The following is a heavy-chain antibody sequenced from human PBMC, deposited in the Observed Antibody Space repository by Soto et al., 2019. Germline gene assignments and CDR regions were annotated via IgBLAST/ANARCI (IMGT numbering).Heavy chain of an antibody. CDR3: AKGGRQWLVTSDFNY. CDR1: GFTFSDYA. CDR2: VSHDGRNT. D-gene: IGHD6-19*01. V-gene: IGHV3-30*18. J-gene: IGHJ4*02. Sequence: VQLVESGGGVVQPGRSLRLSCAASGFTFSDYAMHWVRQAPGKGLEWVAVVSHDGRNTHYADSVKGRFTISRDSSRNTVSLEMTSLRAEDTAVYYWAKGGRQWLVTSDFNYWGQGALVTVSS.